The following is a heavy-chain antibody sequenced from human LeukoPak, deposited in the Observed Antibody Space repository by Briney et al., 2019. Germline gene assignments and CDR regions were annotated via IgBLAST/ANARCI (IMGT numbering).Heavy chain of an antibody. CDR3: SKWGDYDGSTGYYDLDY. CDR1: GFTFRNYA. J-gene: IGHJ4*02. V-gene: IGHV3-23*01. CDR2: IFVNVVST. D-gene: IGHD3-9*01. Sequence: GGSLRLSCAASGFTFRNYAMSGVRQAPGKGLEWGSAIFVNVVSTYYADSVQGRFTISRDNSKNTLYLQTNSLRAEDTALYYCSKWGDYDGSTGYYDLDYWGQGTLVTVSS.